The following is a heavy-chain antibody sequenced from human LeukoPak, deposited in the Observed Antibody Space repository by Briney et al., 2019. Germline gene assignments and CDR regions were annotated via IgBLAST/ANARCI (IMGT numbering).Heavy chain of an antibody. CDR3: ARVKGLSAMVLGGMDV. D-gene: IGHD5-18*01. V-gene: IGHV1-18*01. CDR2: IGAYKGNK. CDR1: GYTFNSYG. J-gene: IGHJ6*02. Sequence: EASVKVSCKASGYTFNSYGISWVRQAPGQGLERMGWIGAYKGNKNYAQKLQGRVTMTTDTSTSTAYMEMRSLRSDDTAVYYCARVKGLSAMVLGGMDVWGQGTTVTVSS.